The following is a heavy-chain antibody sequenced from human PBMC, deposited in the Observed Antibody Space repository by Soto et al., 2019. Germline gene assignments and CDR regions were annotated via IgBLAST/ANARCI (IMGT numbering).Heavy chain of an antibody. D-gene: IGHD5-12*01. CDR1: GFTFSIYA. CDR2: ISGSDGST. Sequence: GGSLRLSCAASGFTFSIYAMRWVRQAPGKGLEWVSVISGSDGSTLYADSVKGRFTISRDNSKNRLYLQMNSLRAEDTAVYYCAKGGYGDYVAYWGQGTLVTVSS. J-gene: IGHJ4*02. V-gene: IGHV3-23*01. CDR3: AKGGYGDYVAY.